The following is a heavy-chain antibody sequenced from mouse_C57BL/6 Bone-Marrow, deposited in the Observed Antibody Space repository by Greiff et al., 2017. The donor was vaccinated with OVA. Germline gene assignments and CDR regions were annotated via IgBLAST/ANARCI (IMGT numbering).Heavy chain of an antibody. CDR2: INPNNGGT. D-gene: IGHD1-1*01. Sequence: EVQPQQSGPELVKPGASVKISCKASGYTFTDYYMNWVKQSHGKSLEWIGDINPNNGGTSYNQKFKGKATLTVDKSSSTAYMELRSLTSEDSAVYYCARGYYGSKYFDVWGTGTTVTVSS. J-gene: IGHJ1*03. V-gene: IGHV1-26*01. CDR3: ARGYYGSKYFDV. CDR1: GYTFTDYY.